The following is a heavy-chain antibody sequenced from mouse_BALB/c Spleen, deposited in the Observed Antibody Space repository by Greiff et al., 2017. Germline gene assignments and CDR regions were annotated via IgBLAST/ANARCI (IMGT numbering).Heavy chain of an antibody. V-gene: IGHV2-6-7*01. CDR1: GFSLTGYG. CDR3: ARASISRYGYYAMDY. D-gene: IGHD2-10*02. CDR2: IWGDGST. J-gene: IGHJ4*01. Sequence: VHLVESGPGLVAPSQSLSITCTVSGFSLTGYGVNWVRQPPGKGLEWLGMIWGDGSTDYNSALKSRLSISKDNSKSQVFLKMNSLQTDDTARYYCARASISRYGYYAMDYWGQGTSVTVSS.